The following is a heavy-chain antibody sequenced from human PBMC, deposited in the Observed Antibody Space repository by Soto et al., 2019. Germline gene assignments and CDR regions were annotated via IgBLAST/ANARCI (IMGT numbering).Heavy chain of an antibody. CDR2: ISAYNGNT. Sequence: QVQLVQSGAEVKKPGASVKVSCKASGYTFTSYGISWVRQAPGQGLEWMGWISAYNGNTNYAQKLQGRVTMTTDTSKSTAYMELRSLRSDDTAVYYCARDFYPPYVDTAQYGMDVWGQGTTVTVSS. J-gene: IGHJ6*02. D-gene: IGHD5-18*01. CDR1: GYTFTSYG. V-gene: IGHV1-18*01. CDR3: ARDFYPPYVDTAQYGMDV.